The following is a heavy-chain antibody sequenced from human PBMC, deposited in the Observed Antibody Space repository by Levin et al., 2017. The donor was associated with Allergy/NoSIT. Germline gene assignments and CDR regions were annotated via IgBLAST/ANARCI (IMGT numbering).Heavy chain of an antibody. D-gene: IGHD3-10*01. CDR1: GGSFSGYY. CDR2: INHSGST. J-gene: IGHJ5*02. Sequence: SQTLSLTCAVYGGSFSGYYWSWIRQPPGKGLEWIGEINHSGSTNYNPSLKSRVTISVDTSKNQFSLKLSSVTAADTAVYYCARGGGARVRGVTNNWFDPWGQGTLVTVSS. V-gene: IGHV4-34*01. CDR3: ARGGGARVRGVTNNWFDP.